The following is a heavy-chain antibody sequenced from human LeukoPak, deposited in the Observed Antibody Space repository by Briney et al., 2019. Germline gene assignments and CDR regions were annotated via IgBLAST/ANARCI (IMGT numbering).Heavy chain of an antibody. D-gene: IGHD6-13*01. Sequence: GGSLRLSCAASGFTFSNYGMHWVRQAPGKGLEWVAVISYDGSNKYYADSVKGRFTISRDDSKNTLYLQLNSLRAEDTAVYYCARSMIAAAGYYYGMDVWGQGTTVTVSS. J-gene: IGHJ6*02. CDR2: ISYDGSNK. CDR3: ARSMIAAAGYYYGMDV. CDR1: GFTFSNYG. V-gene: IGHV3-30*03.